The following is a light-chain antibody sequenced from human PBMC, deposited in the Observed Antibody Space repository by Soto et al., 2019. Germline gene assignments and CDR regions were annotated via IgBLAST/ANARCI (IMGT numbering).Light chain of an antibody. CDR2: GAS. J-gene: IGKJ2*01. V-gene: IGKV3-20*01. Sequence: EIVLTQSPGTLSLSPGERATLSCRASQSVSSNYLAWYQQKLGQAPRVLIYGASSRATGIPDRFSGSGSGTDFTLTISRLEPEDFAVYYCQQYGSSPYTFGQGTKVDIK. CDR3: QQYGSSPYT. CDR1: QSVSSNY.